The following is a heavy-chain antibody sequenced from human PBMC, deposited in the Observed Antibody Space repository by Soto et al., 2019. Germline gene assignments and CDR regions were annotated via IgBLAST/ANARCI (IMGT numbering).Heavy chain of an antibody. J-gene: IGHJ6*02. CDR3: ARGRFGMDV. CDR2: IYRDGNT. Sequence: PGGSLRLSCAASTSGFGGSNYMTWVRQAPGKGLEWVSVIYRDGNTYYVDSVKGRFTISRDNSKNTLYLQMNSLRGEDTAVYYCARGRFGMDVWGQGTTVTVPS. V-gene: IGHV3-53*01. CDR1: TSGFGGSNY.